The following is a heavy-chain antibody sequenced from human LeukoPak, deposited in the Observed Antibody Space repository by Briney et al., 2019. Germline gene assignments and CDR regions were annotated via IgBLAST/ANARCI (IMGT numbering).Heavy chain of an antibody. Sequence: SETLSLTCTVSGGSISSYYWSWIRQPPGKGLEWIGYIYYSGSTNYNPSLKSRVTISVDTSKKQFSLKLSSVTAADTAAYYCARDRGYYDSSGYYYYYGMDVWGQGTTVTVSS. CDR3: ARDRGYYDSSGYYYYYGMDV. V-gene: IGHV4-59*01. CDR2: IYYSGST. J-gene: IGHJ6*02. CDR1: GGSISSYY. D-gene: IGHD3-22*01.